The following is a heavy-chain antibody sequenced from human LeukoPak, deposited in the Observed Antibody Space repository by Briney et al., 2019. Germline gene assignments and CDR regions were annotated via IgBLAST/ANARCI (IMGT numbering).Heavy chain of an antibody. CDR2: IYYSGST. CDR1: GDSISSSSYY. V-gene: IGHV4-39*07. J-gene: IGHJ3*02. Sequence: SETLSLTCTVSGDSISSSSYYWGWIRQPPGKGLEWIGSIYYSGSTYYNPSLKSRVTISVDTSKNQFFLKLSSVTAAATAAYSCARVKGRTRGAFDICGQGKMVTVSS. CDR3: ARVKGRTRGAFDI. D-gene: IGHD1-1*01.